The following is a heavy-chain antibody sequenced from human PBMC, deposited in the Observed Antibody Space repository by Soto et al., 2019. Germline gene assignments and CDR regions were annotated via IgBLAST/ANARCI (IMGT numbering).Heavy chain of an antibody. CDR1: GGSISSYY. D-gene: IGHD3-16*01. CDR3: AIGTFETIDY. Sequence: SETLSLTCTVSGGSISSYYWSWIRQPPGKGLEWIGYIYYSGSTNYNPSLKSRVTISVDTSKNQFSLKLSSVTAADTAVYYCAIGTFETIDYWGQGTLVTVSS. J-gene: IGHJ4*02. CDR2: IYYSGST. V-gene: IGHV4-59*01.